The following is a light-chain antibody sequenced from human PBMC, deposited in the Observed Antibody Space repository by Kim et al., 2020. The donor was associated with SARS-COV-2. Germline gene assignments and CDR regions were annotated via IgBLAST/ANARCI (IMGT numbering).Light chain of an antibody. CDR1: QSVSSSY. V-gene: IGKV3-20*01. CDR3: QQYGSSLL. J-gene: IGKJ4*01. CDR2: GAS. Sequence: LSPGERATLSCRASQSVSSSYLAWYQQKPGQAPRLLIYGASSRATGTPDRFSGSGSGTDFTLTISRLEPEDFAVYYCQQYGSSLLFGRGTKVDIK.